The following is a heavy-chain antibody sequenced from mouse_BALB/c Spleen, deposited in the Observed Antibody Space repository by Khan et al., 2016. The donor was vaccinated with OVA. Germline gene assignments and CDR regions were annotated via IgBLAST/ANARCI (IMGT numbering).Heavy chain of an antibody. CDR3: ARAYYRYDGYYAMDY. CDR2: IWGGGGT. CDR1: GFSLSRYN. J-gene: IGHJ4*01. V-gene: IGHV2-6-4*01. Sequence: QVQLKDSGPGLVAPSQSLSITCTVSGFSLSRYNIHWVRQPPGKGLEWLGMIWGGGGTDYNSTLKSRLSISKDNSKNQVFLKMNSMQTSDTAMYFCARAYYRYDGYYAMDYWGQGTSVTVSS. D-gene: IGHD2-14*01.